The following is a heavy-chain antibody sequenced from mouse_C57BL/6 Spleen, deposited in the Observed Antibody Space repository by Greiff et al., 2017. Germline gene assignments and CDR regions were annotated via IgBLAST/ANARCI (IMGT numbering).Heavy chain of an antibody. CDR1: GFNIKDYY. CDR2: IDPEDGET. J-gene: IGHJ2*01. D-gene: IGHD2-5*01. V-gene: IGHV14-2*01. Sequence: VQLQQSGAELVKPGASVKLSCTASGFNIKDYYMHWVKQRTEQGLEWIGRIDPEDGETKYATKFQGKDTITADTTSNTAYLQLSSLTSEDTAVYYCAGYGHSNYDYWGQGTTLTVSS. CDR3: AGYGHSNYDY.